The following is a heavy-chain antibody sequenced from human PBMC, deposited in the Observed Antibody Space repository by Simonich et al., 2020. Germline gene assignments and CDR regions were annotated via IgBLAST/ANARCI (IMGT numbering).Heavy chain of an antibody. CDR1: GFTFSSYS. CDR2: ISSSSIYI. D-gene: IGHD3-10*01. V-gene: IGHV3-21*01. CDR3: ARDTSYYGSGSYYFDY. J-gene: IGHJ4*02. Sequence: GGGLVKPGGSLRLSCAASGFTFSSYSMNWVRQAPGKGLEWVSSISSSSIYIYYADSVKGRFTISRDNAKNSLYLQMNSLGAEDTAVYYCARDTSYYGSGSYYFDYWGQGTLVTVSS.